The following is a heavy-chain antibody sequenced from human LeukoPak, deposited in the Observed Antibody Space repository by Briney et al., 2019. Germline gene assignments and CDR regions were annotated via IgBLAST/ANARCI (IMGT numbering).Heavy chain of an antibody. J-gene: IGHJ5*02. V-gene: IGHV4-38-2*02. D-gene: IGHD1-14*01. CDR1: GYSISSGYY. Sequence: SETLSLTCTVSGYSISSGYYWAWIRQPPGKGLEWIGNIYYSGSTYYNPSLKSRLTISVDTSKNQFSLKLTSVTAADTAVYYCARLNKPGWFDPWGQGTLVTVSS. CDR3: ARLNKPGWFDP. CDR2: IYYSGST.